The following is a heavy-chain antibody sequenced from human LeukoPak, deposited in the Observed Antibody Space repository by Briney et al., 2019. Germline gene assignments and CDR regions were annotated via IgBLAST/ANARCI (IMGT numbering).Heavy chain of an antibody. CDR1: GFTFSHTW. Sequence: GGSLRLSCAASGFTFSHTWISWVRQAPGKGLEWVGRVKSKNDGGSTDYAAPVKGRVFISRDDSRGTLSLEMNSLKIEDTAVYFCVGRPWNFDYWGQGTLVTVSS. J-gene: IGHJ4*02. D-gene: IGHD1-1*01. V-gene: IGHV3-15*01. CDR3: VGRPWNFDY. CDR2: VKSKNDGGST.